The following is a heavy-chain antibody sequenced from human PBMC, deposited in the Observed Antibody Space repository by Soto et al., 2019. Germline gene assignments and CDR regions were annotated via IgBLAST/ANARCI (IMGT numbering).Heavy chain of an antibody. V-gene: IGHV3-21*06. CDR2: VSGSSSYI. J-gene: IGHJ3*01. CDR1: GFNFRNFN. Sequence: LRLSCEGSGFNFRNFNMIWVRQAPGKGLEWVSSVSGSSSYIYYADSAKGRFTVSRDNANNLVFLQMNGLRPEDTAMYYCARDLRGHYGPWGQGTMVTVSS. D-gene: IGHD4-17*01. CDR3: ARDLRGHYGP.